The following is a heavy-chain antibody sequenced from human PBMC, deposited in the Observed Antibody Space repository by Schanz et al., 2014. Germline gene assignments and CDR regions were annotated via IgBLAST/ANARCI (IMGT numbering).Heavy chain of an antibody. CDR2: LYTGGST. CDR3: VRDAGRDGYNLAFDV. J-gene: IGHJ3*01. Sequence: VQLVESGGGVVQPGGSLRLSCESSGFTFNGHAMHWVRQAPGKGLECVSVLYTGGSTFYAESVRGRFFISRDSSKNTLFLHMNSLRAEDTAVYYCVRDAGRDGYNLAFDVWGQGTLVTVSS. D-gene: IGHD1-1*01. V-gene: IGHV3-66*01. CDR1: GFTFNGHA.